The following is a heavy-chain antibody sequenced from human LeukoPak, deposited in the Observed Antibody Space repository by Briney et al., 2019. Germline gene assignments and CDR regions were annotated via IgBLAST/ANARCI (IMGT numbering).Heavy chain of an antibody. CDR3: ARDLYDSSGYYYLDAFDI. CDR1: GFTFSSYW. V-gene: IGHV3-7*01. CDR2: IKQDGSEE. J-gene: IGHJ3*02. Sequence: GGSLRLSCAASGFTFSSYWMSWVRQAPGKGLEWVANIKQDGSEEYYVDSVKGRFTISRDNAKKSLYLQMNSLRAEDTAVYYCARDLYDSSGYYYLDAFDIWGQGTMVTVSS. D-gene: IGHD3-22*01.